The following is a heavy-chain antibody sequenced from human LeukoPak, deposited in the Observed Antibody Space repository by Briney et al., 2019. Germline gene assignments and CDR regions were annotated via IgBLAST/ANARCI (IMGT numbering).Heavy chain of an antibody. V-gene: IGHV3-43D*03. CDR2: ISWDGGST. D-gene: IGHD6-19*01. J-gene: IGHJ6*03. Sequence: PGGSLRLSCAASGFTFDDYAMHWVRQAPGKGLEWVSLISWDGGSTYYADSVKGRFTISRDNSKKSLYLQMNSLRAEDTALYYCAKAAQWLASGGGHYYYMDVWGKGTTVTVSS. CDR1: GFTFDDYA. CDR3: AKAAQWLASGGGHYYYMDV.